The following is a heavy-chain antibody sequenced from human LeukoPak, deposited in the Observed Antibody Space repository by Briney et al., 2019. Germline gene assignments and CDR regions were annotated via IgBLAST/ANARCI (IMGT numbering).Heavy chain of an antibody. V-gene: IGHV1-8*03. CDR3: ARGGPAAKNAFDI. CDR1: GYTFTSYD. J-gene: IGHJ3*02. D-gene: IGHD2-2*01. CDR2: MNPNSGNT. Sequence: ASVKVSCKASGYTFTSYDINWVRQATGQGLEWMGWMNPNSGNTGYAQKFQGRVTITRNTSISTAYMELSSLRSEDTAVHYCARGGPAAKNAFDIWGQGTMVTVSS.